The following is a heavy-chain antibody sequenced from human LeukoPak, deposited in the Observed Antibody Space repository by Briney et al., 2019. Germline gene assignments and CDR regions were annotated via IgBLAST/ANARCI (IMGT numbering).Heavy chain of an antibody. CDR2: IDHSGST. CDR3: ARVSIAAAGTDY. V-gene: IGHV4-34*01. D-gene: IGHD6-13*01. J-gene: IGHJ4*02. CDR1: VGSFSGYY. Sequence: PSETLSLTCAVYVGSFSGYYWSWIRQPPGKGLEWIGEIDHSGSTIYNPSLESRVTISQDTSKNQFSLKLSSVTAADMAVYYCARVSIAAAGTDYWGQGTLVTVSS.